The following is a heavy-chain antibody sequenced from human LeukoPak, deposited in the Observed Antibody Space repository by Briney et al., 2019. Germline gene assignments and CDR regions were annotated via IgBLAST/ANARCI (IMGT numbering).Heavy chain of an antibody. D-gene: IGHD4-11*01. Sequence: GGSLRLSCAASGFTFSSYWMSWVRQAPGKGLEWVANIKQDGSAKYYADSVKGRFTISRDNDKNSLYLQMNRLRAEDTAVYYCAREETTVSLDSYYYMDLWGKGTTVTVSS. CDR1: GFTFSSYW. J-gene: IGHJ6*03. V-gene: IGHV3-7*01. CDR2: IKQDGSAK. CDR3: AREETTVSLDSYYYMDL.